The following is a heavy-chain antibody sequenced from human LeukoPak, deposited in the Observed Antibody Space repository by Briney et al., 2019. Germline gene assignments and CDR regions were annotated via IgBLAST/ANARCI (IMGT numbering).Heavy chain of an antibody. J-gene: IGHJ4*02. CDR3: AKADSGYDYTQNYFDSSGYYLPFDY. V-gene: IGHV3-23*01. D-gene: IGHD3-22*01. CDR2: ISGSGDST. Sequence: GGSLRLSCAASGFTFSSYAMSWVRQAPGKGLEWVSAISGSGDSTYYADSVKGRFTISRDNSKNTLYLQMNSLRAEDTAVYYCAKADSGYDYTQNYFDSSGYYLPFDYWGQGTLVTVSS. CDR1: GFTFSSYA.